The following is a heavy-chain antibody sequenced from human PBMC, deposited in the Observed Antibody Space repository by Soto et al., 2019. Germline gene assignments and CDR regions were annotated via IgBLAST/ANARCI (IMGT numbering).Heavy chain of an antibody. CDR2: ISGGASDK. CDR1: GFMFSAYW. D-gene: IGHD2-21*01. Sequence: EVQLVESGGGLVQPEGSLRLSCAASGFMFSAYWMSWVRQDPGKGLEWVATISGGASDKFYVDSVKGRFTISRDDSKNTLYLQMNSLSDEDTAVYYCVREDWHRFDSWGQGTLVTVSS. V-gene: IGHV3-7*01. CDR3: VREDWHRFDS. J-gene: IGHJ4*02.